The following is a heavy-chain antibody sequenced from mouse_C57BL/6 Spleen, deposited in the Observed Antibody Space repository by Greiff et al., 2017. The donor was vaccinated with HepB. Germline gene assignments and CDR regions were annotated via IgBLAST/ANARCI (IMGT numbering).Heavy chain of an antibody. D-gene: IGHD2-1*01. CDR3: ARGGIYYGKEFAY. CDR2: IHPNSGST. V-gene: IGHV1-64*01. J-gene: IGHJ3*01. Sequence: QVQLQQPGAELVKPGASVKLSCKASGYTFTSYWMHWVKQRPGQGLEWIGMIHPNSGSTNYNEKFKSKATLTVDKSSSTAYMQLSSLTSEDSAVYYCARGGIYYGKEFAYWGQGTLVTVSA. CDR1: GYTFTSYW.